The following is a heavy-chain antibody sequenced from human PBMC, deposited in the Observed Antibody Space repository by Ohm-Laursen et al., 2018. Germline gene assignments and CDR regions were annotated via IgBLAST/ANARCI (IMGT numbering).Heavy chain of an antibody. Sequence: SLRLSCTASGFTFSSYSMNWVRQAPGKGLEWVSSISSSSSYIYYADSVKGRFTISRDNAKNSLYLQMNSLRAEDTAVYHCARDPVRGLTDYWGQGILVTVSS. D-gene: IGHD3-16*01. CDR2: ISSSSSYI. CDR1: GFTFSSYS. CDR3: ARDPVRGLTDY. V-gene: IGHV3-21*01. J-gene: IGHJ4*02.